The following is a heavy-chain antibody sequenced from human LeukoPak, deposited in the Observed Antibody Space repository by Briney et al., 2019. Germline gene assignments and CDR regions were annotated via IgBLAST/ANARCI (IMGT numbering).Heavy chain of an antibody. CDR1: GGSISSYY. J-gene: IGHJ4*02. D-gene: IGHD4/OR15-4a*01. CDR2: IYTSGST. CDR3: VREGDYGILAY. Sequence: SETLSLTCTVSGGSISSYYWSWIRQPAGKGLEWIGRIYTSGSTNYNPSLKGRVAMSVDTSKNQFSLQLNSVTPDDTAVYYCVREGDYGILAYWGQGSPVTVSS. V-gene: IGHV4-4*07.